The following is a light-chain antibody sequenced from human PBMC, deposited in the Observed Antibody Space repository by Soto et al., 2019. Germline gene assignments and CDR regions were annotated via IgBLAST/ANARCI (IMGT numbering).Light chain of an antibody. J-gene: IGKJ1*01. CDR2: AAS. Sequence: DIQMTQSPSSLSASVGDRVTITCRASQGISNYLAWYQQKPGKVPKLLIYAASTLQSGVPSRFSGSGSGTDFTLTIISRQPEDVATYYCQKYNSATPWTFGQGTKVEIK. V-gene: IGKV1-27*01. CDR1: QGISNY. CDR3: QKYNSATPWT.